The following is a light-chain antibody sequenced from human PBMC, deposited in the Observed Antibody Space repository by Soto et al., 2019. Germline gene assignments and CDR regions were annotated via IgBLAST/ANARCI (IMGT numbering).Light chain of an antibody. J-gene: IGLJ3*02. V-gene: IGLV1-40*01. CDR2: GHN. CDR3: QSYDSSLSGSGV. CDR1: RSNIGAGYE. Sequence: QSVLTQPPSVSGAPGQRVTISCTGSRSNIGAGYEVHWYQQIPGTAPKLLISGHNNRPSGVPDRFFGSKSGTSASLTIIGLQAEDEADYYCQSYDSSLSGSGVFGGGTKVTVL.